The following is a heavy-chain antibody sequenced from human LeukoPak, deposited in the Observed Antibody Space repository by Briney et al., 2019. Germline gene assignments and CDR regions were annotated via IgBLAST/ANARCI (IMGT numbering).Heavy chain of an antibody. Sequence: ASVKVSCKASGYTFTSYGISWVRQAPGQGLEWMGWISAYNGNTNYAQKLQGRVTMTTDTSTSTAYMELRSLRSEDTAVYYCARDQQYYYDSSGLPRYAFDIWGQGTMVTVSS. D-gene: IGHD3-22*01. V-gene: IGHV1-18*01. J-gene: IGHJ3*02. CDR2: ISAYNGNT. CDR3: ARDQQYYYDSSGLPRYAFDI. CDR1: GYTFTSYG.